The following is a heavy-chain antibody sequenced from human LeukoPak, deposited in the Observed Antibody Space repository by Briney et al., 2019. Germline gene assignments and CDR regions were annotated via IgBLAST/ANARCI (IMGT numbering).Heavy chain of an antibody. J-gene: IGHJ4*02. CDR3: ATVIYDVLTGYSLQ. D-gene: IGHD3-9*01. Sequence: SQTLSLTCTVSGGSLRSGGDYWNWIRQHPGKGLEWIGYISNSGSTYYNPSLKSRITISVDTSKNQFSLKLNSVTAADTAVYYCATVIYDVLTGYSLQWGQGTLATVSS. CDR1: GGSLRSGGDY. V-gene: IGHV4-31*03. CDR2: ISNSGST.